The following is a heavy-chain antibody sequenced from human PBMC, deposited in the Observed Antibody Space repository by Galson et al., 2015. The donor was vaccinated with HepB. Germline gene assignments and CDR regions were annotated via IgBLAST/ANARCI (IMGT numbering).Heavy chain of an antibody. Sequence: QSGAEVKKPGESLKISCKGSGYTFSNYWIGWVRQMPGKGLEWMGIIYPGDSDTRYSPSLQGRVTISVDKSISTAYLQWSSLKASDTAIYYCATIFGEYVSSVFDIWGQGTIVS. J-gene: IGHJ3*02. D-gene: IGHD3-10*01. V-gene: IGHV5-51*01. CDR3: ATIFGEYVSSVFDI. CDR1: GYTFSNYW. CDR2: IYPGDSDT.